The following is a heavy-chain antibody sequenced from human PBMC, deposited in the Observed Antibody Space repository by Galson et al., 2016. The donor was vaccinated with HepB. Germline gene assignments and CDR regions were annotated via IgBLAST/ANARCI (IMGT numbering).Heavy chain of an antibody. CDR3: ARVPRGYYFWGGRLYYFDY. CDR2: ITHSGKT. CDR1: GGSFSGYY. Sequence: ATLSLTYAVYGGSFSGYYWSWLRQSPGKGQGWVGEITHSGKTRYNLTLQSRVTITVDTSKNQFSMKLSPVTAADTAVYYCARVPRGYYFWGGRLYYFDYWGQGTLVTVSS. V-gene: IGHV4-34*01. J-gene: IGHJ4*02. D-gene: IGHD3-3*01.